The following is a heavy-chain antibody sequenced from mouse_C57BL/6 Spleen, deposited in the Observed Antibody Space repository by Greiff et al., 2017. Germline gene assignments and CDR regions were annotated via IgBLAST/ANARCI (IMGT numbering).Heavy chain of an antibody. CDR2: IRLKSDNYAT. Sequence: EVKLQESGGGLVQPGGSMKLSCVASGFTFSNYWMNWVRQSPEKGLEWVAQIRLKSDNYATHYAESVKGRFTISRDDSKSSVYLQMNNLRAEDTGIYYCTHLLWLPYYFDYWGQGTTLTVSS. V-gene: IGHV6-3*01. D-gene: IGHD2-2*01. CDR3: THLLWLPYYFDY. CDR1: GFTFSNYW. J-gene: IGHJ2*01.